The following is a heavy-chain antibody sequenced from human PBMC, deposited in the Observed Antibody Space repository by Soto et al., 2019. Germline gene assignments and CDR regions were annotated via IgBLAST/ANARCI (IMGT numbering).Heavy chain of an antibody. Sequence: GSLRLSCEASGFTFSGFDMHWVRQPTGKGLEWVSSIGTAGDTYYAVSVKGRFTISRDNAKNSLSLQMNSLRAGDMAVYFCAKSQEIGTHFFDSWGQGTQVTVSS. J-gene: IGHJ4*02. CDR3: AKSQEIGTHFFDS. V-gene: IGHV3-13*01. D-gene: IGHD6-13*01. CDR2: IGTAGDT. CDR1: GFTFSGFD.